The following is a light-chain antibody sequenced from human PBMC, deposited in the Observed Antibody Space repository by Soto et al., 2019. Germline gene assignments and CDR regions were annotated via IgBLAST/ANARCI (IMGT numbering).Light chain of an antibody. CDR3: AAWDDSLNGPMV. Sequence: QSVLTQPTSASGTPGQRVTISCSGSSSNIGSNTVNWYQQVPGTAPKLLIYSDNQRPSGVPDRFSGSKSGTSASLAISGLQSEDEADYHCAAWDDSLNGPMVFGGGTKLTVL. CDR2: SDN. J-gene: IGLJ3*02. V-gene: IGLV1-44*01. CDR1: SSNIGSNT.